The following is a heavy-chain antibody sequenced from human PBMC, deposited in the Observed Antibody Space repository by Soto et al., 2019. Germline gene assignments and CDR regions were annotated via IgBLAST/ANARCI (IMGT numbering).Heavy chain of an antibody. CDR3: ARQMFVGGMDV. CDR1: GASISSYY. J-gene: IGHJ6*02. V-gene: IGHV4-59*08. D-gene: IGHD3-10*02. Sequence: QVQLQESGPGLVKPSETLSLTCTVSGASISSYYWSWIRQPPGKGLEWIGYIYYSGSTNYNPSLKSRVTISVATSKNQFSLRLSSVTAADTAVYHCARQMFVGGMDVWGQGTTVTVSS. CDR2: IYYSGST.